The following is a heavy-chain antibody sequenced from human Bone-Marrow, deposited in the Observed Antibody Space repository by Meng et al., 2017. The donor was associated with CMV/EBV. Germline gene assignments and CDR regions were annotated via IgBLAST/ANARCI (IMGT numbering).Heavy chain of an antibody. D-gene: IGHD3-3*01. V-gene: IGHV3-7*01. CDR1: GFTFGDYA. Sequence: GGSLRLPCTASGFTFGDYAMSWGRQAPGKGLEWVATIKPDGSEIHYVDSVKGRFTISRDNAKNSLYLQMNSLRAEDTAVYYCASNTIFALFDPWGQGILVTVSS. CDR2: IKPDGSEI. CDR3: ASNTIFALFDP. J-gene: IGHJ5*02.